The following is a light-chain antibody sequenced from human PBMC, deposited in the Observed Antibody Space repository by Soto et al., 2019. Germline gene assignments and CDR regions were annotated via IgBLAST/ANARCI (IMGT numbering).Light chain of an antibody. CDR3: QQYHNWPRT. Sequence: EIVLTQSPVTLSVPPGERATLSCRASQSMGSNLAWYQQKPGQAPRLLIYGASTRATGIPARFSGSGSGTEFTLTITSLQSEDFAVYYCQQYHNWPRTFGQGTKVDIK. V-gene: IGKV3-15*01. CDR2: GAS. J-gene: IGKJ1*01. CDR1: QSMGSN.